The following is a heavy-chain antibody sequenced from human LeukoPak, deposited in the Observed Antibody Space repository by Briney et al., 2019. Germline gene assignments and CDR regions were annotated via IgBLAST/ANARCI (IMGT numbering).Heavy chain of an antibody. V-gene: IGHV1-18*04. D-gene: IGHD3-9*01. CDR2: ISAYNGNT. CDR3: ERDRSYDILTGFDP. J-gene: IGHJ5*02. Sequence: ASVKVSCKASGYTFTSYGISWVRQAPGQGLEWMGWISAYNGNTNYAQKLQGRVTMTTDTSTSTAYMELRSLRSDDTAVYFCERDRSYDILTGFDPWGQGTLVTVSS. CDR1: GYTFTSYG.